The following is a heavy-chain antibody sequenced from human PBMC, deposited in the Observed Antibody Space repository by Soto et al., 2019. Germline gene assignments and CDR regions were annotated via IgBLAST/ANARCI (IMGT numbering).Heavy chain of an antibody. D-gene: IGHD6-13*01. V-gene: IGHV1-69*01. Sequence: QVQLVQSGAEVKKPGSSVKVSCKASGGTFSSYAISWVRQAPGQGLEWMGGIIPIFGTANYAQKFQGRVTITADESTSTAYMELSSLRSEDTAVYSCAIYSSSWYLRWHDAFDIWGQGTMVTVSS. CDR2: IIPIFGTA. CDR3: AIYSSSWYLRWHDAFDI. CDR1: GGTFSSYA. J-gene: IGHJ3*02.